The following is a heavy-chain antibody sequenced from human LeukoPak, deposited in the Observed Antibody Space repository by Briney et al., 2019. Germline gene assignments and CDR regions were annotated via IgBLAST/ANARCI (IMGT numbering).Heavy chain of an antibody. CDR2: ISGSGGST. CDR1: GFTFSSYA. J-gene: IGHJ4*02. CDR3: AKDRDLVGATVDY. Sequence: GVLKLSCAASGFTFSSYAMSWVRQAPGKGLEWVSAISGSGGSTYYADSVKGRFTISRDNSKNTLYLQMNSLRAEDTAVYYCAKDRDLVGATVDYWGQGTLVTVSS. D-gene: IGHD1-26*01. V-gene: IGHV3-23*01.